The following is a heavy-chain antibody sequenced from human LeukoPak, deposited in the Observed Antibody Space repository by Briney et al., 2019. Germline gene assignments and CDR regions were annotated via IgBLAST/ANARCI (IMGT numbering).Heavy chain of an antibody. CDR3: TKDLAN. CDR1: GFTFNSYT. D-gene: IGHD3-16*01. J-gene: IGHJ4*01. CDR2: ISAGGTET. Sequence: GGSLLLSCVASGFTFNSYTLNWVRPAPGKGPEWVSYISAGGTETYYADSVQGRFSISRDSAKNSLYLQVNNLRAEDTGVYYCTKDLANWGHGTRVTVST. V-gene: IGHV3-48*01.